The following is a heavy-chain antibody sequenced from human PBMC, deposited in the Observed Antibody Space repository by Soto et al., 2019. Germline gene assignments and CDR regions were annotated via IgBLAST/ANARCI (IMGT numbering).Heavy chain of an antibody. V-gene: IGHV3-74*01. CDR2: ISTDGSST. J-gene: IGHJ4*02. Sequence: GGSLGLSCAATGFTFSTYWMHWVRQGPGKGLVWVSRISTDGSSTTYADSVKGRFTISRDNAKNTLYLQMNSLRAEDTAVYYCARATGSNHPFDYWGQGSLVTVSS. D-gene: IGHD2-2*01. CDR1: GFTFSTYW. CDR3: ARATGSNHPFDY.